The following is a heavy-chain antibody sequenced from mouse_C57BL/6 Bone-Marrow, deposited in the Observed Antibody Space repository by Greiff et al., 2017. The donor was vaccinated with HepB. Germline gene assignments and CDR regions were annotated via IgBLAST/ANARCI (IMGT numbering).Heavy chain of an antibody. J-gene: IGHJ1*03. D-gene: IGHD1-1*01. CDR2: IYPGDGDT. CDR3: ARSTVVVLRYFDV. Sequence: VQLQQSGPELVKPGASVKISCKASGYSFSSSWMNWVKQRPGKGLEWIGRIYPGDGDTNYNGKFKGKATLTADKSSSTAYMQLSSLTSEDSAVYCCARSTVVVLRYFDVWGTGTTVTVAS. V-gene: IGHV1-82*01. CDR1: GYSFSSSW.